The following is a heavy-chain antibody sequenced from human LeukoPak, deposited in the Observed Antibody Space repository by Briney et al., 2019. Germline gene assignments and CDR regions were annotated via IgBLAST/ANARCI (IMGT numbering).Heavy chain of an antibody. CDR2: IGTAGDT. CDR3: ARVKTARFLAVAGSYWYFDL. V-gene: IGHV3-13*01. Sequence: SGGSLRLSCAASGFTSSSYDMHWVRQATGKGLEWVSAIGTAGDTHYPGSVKGRFTISRENAKNSLYLQLTSLRAGDTAVYYCARVKTARFLAVAGSYWYFDLWGRGTLVTVSS. J-gene: IGHJ2*01. CDR1: GFTSSSYD. D-gene: IGHD6-19*01.